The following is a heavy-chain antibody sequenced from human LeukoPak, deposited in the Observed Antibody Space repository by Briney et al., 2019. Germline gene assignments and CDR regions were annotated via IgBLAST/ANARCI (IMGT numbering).Heavy chain of an antibody. Sequence: SETLSLTCTVSGGSISSGDYYWSWIRQPPGKGLEWIGYIYYSGSTYYNPSLKSRVTISLDTSKNQFSLKLSSVTAADTAVYYCASGDYGDFSRFDFWGQGTLVTVSS. J-gene: IGHJ4*02. V-gene: IGHV4-30-4*01. D-gene: IGHD4-17*01. CDR1: GGSISSGDYY. CDR3: ASGDYGDFSRFDF. CDR2: IYYSGST.